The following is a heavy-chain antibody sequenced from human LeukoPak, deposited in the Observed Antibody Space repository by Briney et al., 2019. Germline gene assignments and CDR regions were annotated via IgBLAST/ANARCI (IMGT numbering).Heavy chain of an antibody. Sequence: GGSLRLSCAASGFTFSSYSMNWVRQAPGKGLEWVSSISSSSSYIYYADSVKGRFTTSRDNAKNSLYLQMNSLRAEDTAVYYCASGHGSYYYPLVWGKGTTVTVSS. CDR1: GFTFSSYS. D-gene: IGHD1-26*01. CDR3: ASGHGSYYYPLV. V-gene: IGHV3-21*01. CDR2: ISSSSSYI. J-gene: IGHJ6*04.